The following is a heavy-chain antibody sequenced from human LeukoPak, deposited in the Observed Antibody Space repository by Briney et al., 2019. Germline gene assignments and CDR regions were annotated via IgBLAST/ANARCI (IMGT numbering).Heavy chain of an antibody. CDR3: AKDIHYYDSSGYYY. CDR1: GFTFDDYA. J-gene: IGHJ4*02. Sequence: PGGSLRLSCAASGFTFDDYAVHWVRQAPGKGLEWVSGISWNSGSIGYADSVKGRFTISRDNAKNPLYLQMNSLRAEDTALYYCAKDIHYYDSSGYYYWGQGTLVTVSS. D-gene: IGHD3-22*01. V-gene: IGHV3-9*01. CDR2: ISWNSGSI.